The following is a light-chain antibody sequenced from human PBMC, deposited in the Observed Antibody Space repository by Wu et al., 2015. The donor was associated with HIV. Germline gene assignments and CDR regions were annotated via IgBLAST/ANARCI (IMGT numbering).Light chain of an antibody. V-gene: IGKV3-20*01. CDR2: GAS. Sequence: EIVLTQSPGTLSLSPGERATLSCRASQSVTSNYLAWYQQNPGQAPRLLIYGASSRATGIPDRFSGSGSGTDFTLTINRLEPEDFAVYYCQQYSFSPTFGQGTKVEIK. CDR1: QSVTSNY. J-gene: IGKJ2*01. CDR3: QQYSFSPT.